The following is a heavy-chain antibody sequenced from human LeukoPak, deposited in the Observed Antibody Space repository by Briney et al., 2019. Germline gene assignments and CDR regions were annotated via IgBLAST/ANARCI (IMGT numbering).Heavy chain of an antibody. CDR2: IYTSGST. CDR1: GGSISSYY. J-gene: IGHJ6*03. CDR3: ARERGYSSGSYYYYYYMDV. D-gene: IGHD5-18*01. Sequence: NTSETLSLTCTVSGGSISSYYWSWIRQPAGKGLEWIGRIYTSGSTNYNPSLKSRVTVSVDTSKNQFSLKLSSVTAADTAVYYCARERGYSSGSYYYYYYMDVWGKGTTVTVSS. V-gene: IGHV4-4*07.